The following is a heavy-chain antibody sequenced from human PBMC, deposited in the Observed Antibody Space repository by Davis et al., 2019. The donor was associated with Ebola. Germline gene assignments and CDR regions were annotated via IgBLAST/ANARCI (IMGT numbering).Heavy chain of an antibody. J-gene: IGHJ3*01. CDR1: GGSISSYC. V-gene: IGHV4-59*01. CDR2: IYYSGST. Sequence: MPGGSLRLSCTVSGGSISSYCWSWIRQPPGKGLEWIGYIYYSGSTTYNPSLKSRVTISVDTSQNQFSLKLTSVTAADTAVYYCARGAGAAVAQLLWGQGTMVTVSS. D-gene: IGHD6-19*01. CDR3: ARGAGAAVAQLL.